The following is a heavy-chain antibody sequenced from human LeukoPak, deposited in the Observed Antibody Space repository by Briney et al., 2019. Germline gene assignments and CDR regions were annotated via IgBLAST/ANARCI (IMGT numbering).Heavy chain of an antibody. CDR1: GFTFSSYG. D-gene: IGHD5-18*01. J-gene: IGHJ4*02. V-gene: IGHV3-23*01. CDR2: ISGSGGST. CDR3: ARGGQLWLAGGSDY. Sequence: PGGSLRLSCAASGFTFSSYGMNWVRQASGKGLEWVSAISGSGGSTYYADSVKGRFTISRDNSKNTLYLQMNSLRAEDTAVYYCARGGQLWLAGGSDYWGQGTLVTVSS.